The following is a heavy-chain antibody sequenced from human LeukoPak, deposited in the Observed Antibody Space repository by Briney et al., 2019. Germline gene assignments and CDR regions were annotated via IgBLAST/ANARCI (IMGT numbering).Heavy chain of an antibody. Sequence: ASVKLSFKSSGYTFTSCDINWVRQATGQGLEWMGWINANSGDTHYALKFQGRVFMTRDTSISTVYMELSRLTTDDTAVYFCARDPSPYTGSYFDYWGQGTLVTVSS. CDR1: GYTFTSCD. V-gene: IGHV1-2*02. D-gene: IGHD1-26*01. J-gene: IGHJ4*02. CDR3: ARDPSPYTGSYFDY. CDR2: INANSGDT.